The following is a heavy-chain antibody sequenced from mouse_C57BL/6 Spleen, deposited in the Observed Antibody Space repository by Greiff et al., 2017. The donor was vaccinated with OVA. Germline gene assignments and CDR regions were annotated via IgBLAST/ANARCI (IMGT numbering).Heavy chain of an antibody. CDR3: ARRDDYDDPLFDY. CDR1: GYTFTSYW. Sequence: QVQLQQPGAELVRPGTSVKLSCKASGYTFTSYWMHWVKQRPGQGLEWIGVIDPSDSYTNYNQKFKGKATLTVDTSSSTAYMQLSSLTSEDSAVYDCARRDDYDDPLFDYWGQGTTLTVSS. J-gene: IGHJ2*01. V-gene: IGHV1-59*01. D-gene: IGHD2-4*01. CDR2: IDPSDSYT.